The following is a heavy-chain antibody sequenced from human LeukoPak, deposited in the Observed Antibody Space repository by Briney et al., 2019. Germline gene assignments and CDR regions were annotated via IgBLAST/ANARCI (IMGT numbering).Heavy chain of an antibody. CDR1: GFSVGTNY. V-gene: IGHV3-53*01. CDR2: IYAGGNT. J-gene: IGHJ5*01. D-gene: IGHD4-23*01. Sequence: GGSLRLACAASGFSVGTNYMTWVRQAPGKGLEWVSMIYAGGNTYYRDSVKGRFTISRDSSKNTVFLHMSGLRDDDTAVYYCVGGHDLEFEFWGQGTLVIVSS. CDR3: VGGHDLEFEF.